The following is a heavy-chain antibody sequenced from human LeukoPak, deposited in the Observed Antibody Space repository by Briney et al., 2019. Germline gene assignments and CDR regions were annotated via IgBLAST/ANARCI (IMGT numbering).Heavy chain of an antibody. CDR2: IYYSGST. Sequence: SETLSLTCTVSGVSVNSGGFYWSWIRHHPGKGLEWIGYIYYSGSTYYNPSLKSRVIISVDTSKNQFSLRLSSVTAADTAVYYCASNWGGDEYYFDYWGQGSLVTVSS. J-gene: IGHJ4*02. D-gene: IGHD7-27*01. CDR3: ASNWGGDEYYFDY. V-gene: IGHV4-39*01. CDR1: GVSVNSGGFY.